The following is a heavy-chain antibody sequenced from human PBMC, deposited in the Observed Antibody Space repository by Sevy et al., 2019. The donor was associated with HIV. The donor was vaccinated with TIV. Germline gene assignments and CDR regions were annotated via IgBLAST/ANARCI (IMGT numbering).Heavy chain of an antibody. D-gene: IGHD2-15*01. CDR1: GGTFSSYA. Sequence: ASVKVSCKASGGTFSSYAISWVRQAPGQGLEWMGGIIPIFGTANYAQKFQGRVTITAVKSTSTACMELSSLRSEDTAVYYCASRPVVVAAIEDVAWFDPWGQGTLVTVSS. J-gene: IGHJ5*02. V-gene: IGHV1-69*06. CDR3: ASRPVVVAAIEDVAWFDP. CDR2: IIPIFGTA.